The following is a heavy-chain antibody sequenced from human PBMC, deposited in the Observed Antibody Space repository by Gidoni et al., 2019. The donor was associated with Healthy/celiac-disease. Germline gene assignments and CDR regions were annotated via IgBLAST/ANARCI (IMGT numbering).Heavy chain of an antibody. CDR3: ARGDKRKGELSRSWFDP. J-gene: IGHJ5*02. Sequence: EVQLVESGGGLVQPGGSLRLSCAASGFTSSSYDMHWVRQATGKGLEWVSAIGTAGDTYYPGSVKGRFTISRENAKNSLYLQMNSLRAGDTAVYYCARGDKRKGELSRSWFDPWGQGTLVTVSS. V-gene: IGHV3-13*01. D-gene: IGHD3-16*02. CDR2: IGTAGDT. CDR1: GFTSSSYD.